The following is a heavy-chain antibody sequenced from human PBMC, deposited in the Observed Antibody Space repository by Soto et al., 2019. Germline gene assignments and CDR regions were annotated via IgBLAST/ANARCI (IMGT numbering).Heavy chain of an antibody. CDR3: ATISRARIAVAGTLSFDY. D-gene: IGHD6-19*01. CDR1: GFTFSSYA. J-gene: IGHJ4*02. V-gene: IGHV3-23*01. Sequence: GGSLRLSCAASGFTFSSYAMSWVRQAPEKGLEWVSAISGSGGSTYYADSVKGRFTISRDNSRNTLYLQMTSLRAEDTAVYYCATISRARIAVAGTLSFDYWGQGILVTVSS. CDR2: ISGSGGST.